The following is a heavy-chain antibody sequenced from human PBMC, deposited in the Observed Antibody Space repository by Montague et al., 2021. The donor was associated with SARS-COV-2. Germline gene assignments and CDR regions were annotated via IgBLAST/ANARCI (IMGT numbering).Heavy chain of an antibody. Sequence: SETLSLTCSVSSGSIISSGYYWGWIRQPPGKELEWIGNIYYSGTTYYNPSLQSRGTISVDTSKNHLSLRLSSVTAADTAVYFCARVMIRGVTTAFDYWGQGSQVTVSS. CDR1: SGSIISSGYY. CDR3: ARVMIRGVTTAFDY. CDR2: IYYSGTT. V-gene: IGHV4-39*02. D-gene: IGHD3-10*01. J-gene: IGHJ4*02.